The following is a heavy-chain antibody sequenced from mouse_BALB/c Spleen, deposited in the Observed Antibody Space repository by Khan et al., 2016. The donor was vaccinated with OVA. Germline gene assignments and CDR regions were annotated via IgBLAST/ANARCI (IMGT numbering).Heavy chain of an antibody. V-gene: IGHV3-5*02. J-gene: IGHJ1*01. CDR2: IYYSGTI. CDR3: ARDYGSLYWYFDV. D-gene: IGHD1-1*01. Sequence: QLEESGPGLVKPSQTVSLTRTVTGISITTGNYRWSWIRQFPGNKLEWIGNIYYSGTITYNPSLTSRTTITRDTSKRQFFLEMNSLTAEDTATYFCARDYGSLYWYFDVWGAGTTVTVSS. CDR1: GISITTGNYR.